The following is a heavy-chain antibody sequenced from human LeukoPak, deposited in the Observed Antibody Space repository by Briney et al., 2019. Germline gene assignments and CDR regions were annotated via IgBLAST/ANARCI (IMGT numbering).Heavy chain of an antibody. Sequence: GASLRLSCAASGFTFSSYAMGWVRQAPGKGLEWVSAISGSGGSTYYADSVKGRFTISRDNSKNTLYLQMNSLRAEDTAVYYCAKDLDDSSGYADYWGQGTLVTVSS. D-gene: IGHD3-22*01. CDR2: ISGSGGST. V-gene: IGHV3-23*01. CDR1: GFTFSSYA. J-gene: IGHJ4*02. CDR3: AKDLDDSSGYADY.